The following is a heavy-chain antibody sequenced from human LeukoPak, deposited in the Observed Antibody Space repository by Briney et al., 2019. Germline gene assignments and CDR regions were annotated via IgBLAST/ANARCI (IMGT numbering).Heavy chain of an antibody. V-gene: IGHV3-23*01. CDR3: ARYYYDSSGYYPDDY. Sequence: GESLTLSCAASGFTFSSYGMSWVRQAPGKGLEWVSAISGSGGSTYYADSVKGRFTISRDNSKNTLYLQMNSLRAEDTAVYYCARYYYDSSGYYPDDYWGQGTLVTVSS. CDR1: GFTFSSYG. J-gene: IGHJ4*02. D-gene: IGHD3-22*01. CDR2: ISGSGGST.